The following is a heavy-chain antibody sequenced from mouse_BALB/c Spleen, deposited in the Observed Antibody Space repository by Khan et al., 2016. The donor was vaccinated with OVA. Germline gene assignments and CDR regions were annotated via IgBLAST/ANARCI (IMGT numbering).Heavy chain of an antibody. D-gene: IGHD1-1*01. V-gene: IGHV3-5*02. Sequence: EVQLQESGPGLVKPSQTVSLTCTVTGFSITSGNYRWSWIRQFPGNKLEWIGNIYYSGTDTNNPSLTSRTTITSETSKNQFFLEMNSLTAEDTATYYGARDYGSPYWYFDVWGAGTTVTVSS. CDR1: GFSITSGNYR. CDR2: IYYSGTD. J-gene: IGHJ1*01. CDR3: ARDYGSPYWYFDV.